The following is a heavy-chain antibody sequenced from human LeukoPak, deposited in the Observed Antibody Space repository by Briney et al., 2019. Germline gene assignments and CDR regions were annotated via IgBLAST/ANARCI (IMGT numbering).Heavy chain of an antibody. D-gene: IGHD2-2*01. CDR2: INHSGST. CDR1: GGSFSGYY. CDR3: ARGDIVVVPAAVNWFDP. Sequence: SETLSLTCAVYGGSFSGYYWSWIRQPPGRGLEWIGEINHSGSTNYNPSLKSRVTISVDTSKNQFSLKLSSVTAADTAVYYCARGDIVVVPAAVNWFDPWGQGTLVTVSS. J-gene: IGHJ5*02. V-gene: IGHV4-34*01.